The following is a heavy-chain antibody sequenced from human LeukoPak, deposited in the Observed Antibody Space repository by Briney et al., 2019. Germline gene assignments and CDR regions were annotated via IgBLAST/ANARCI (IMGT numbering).Heavy chain of an antibody. V-gene: IGHV4-59*01. CDR2: IYYSGTT. CDR1: GDSISSYY. CDR3: ARGGRTMVRNDY. D-gene: IGHD3-10*01. Sequence: PSETLSLTCTVSGDSISSYYWTWIRQPPGKGLEYIGYIYYSGTTNYNPSLKSRVTISVDTSKNQFSLKLSSVTAADTAVYYCARGGRTMVRNDYWGQGTLVTVSS. J-gene: IGHJ4*02.